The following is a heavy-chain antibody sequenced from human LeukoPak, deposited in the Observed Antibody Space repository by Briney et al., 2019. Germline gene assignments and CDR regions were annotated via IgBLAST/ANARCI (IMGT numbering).Heavy chain of an antibody. CDR3: AARLGGSSWYFDF. CDR2: ISGGGDGT. Sequence: PGGSLRLSCTGSGFTFIYYGMNWVRQAPGKGLEWVSTISGGGDGTYYADSVKGRFTISRDNSNNTLFLQMNSLRAEDTAVYYCAARLGGSSWYFDFWGQGTLVTVSS. CDR1: GFTFIYYG. J-gene: IGHJ4*02. V-gene: IGHV3-23*01. D-gene: IGHD6-13*01.